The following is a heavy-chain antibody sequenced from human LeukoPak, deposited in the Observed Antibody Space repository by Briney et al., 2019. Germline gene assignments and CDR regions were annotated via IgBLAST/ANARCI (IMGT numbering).Heavy chain of an antibody. J-gene: IGHJ6*03. CDR2: ISSSGSTI. D-gene: IGHD6-6*01. CDR1: GFTFSSYE. Sequence: GGSLRLSCAASGFTFSSYEMNWVRQAPGKGLEWVSYISSSGSTIYYADSVKGRFTISRDNAKNSLYLQMNSLRAEDTALYYCARDLGSSSSRYSYYYYYMDVWGKGTTVTVSS. CDR3: ARDLGSSSSRYSYYYYYMDV. V-gene: IGHV3-48*03.